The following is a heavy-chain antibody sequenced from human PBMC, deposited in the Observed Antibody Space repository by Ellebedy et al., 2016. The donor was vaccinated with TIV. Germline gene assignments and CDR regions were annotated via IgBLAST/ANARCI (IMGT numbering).Heavy chain of an antibody. Sequence: SETLSLTXAVYGGSVSGYYWSWIRQPPGKGLEWIGEINHSGSTNYNPSLKSRVTISVDTSKNQFSLKLSSVTAADTAVYYCARGLARHIVVVTAIPRGLYNWFDPWGQGTLVTVSS. D-gene: IGHD2-21*02. CDR1: GGSVSGYY. CDR2: INHSGST. J-gene: IGHJ5*02. CDR3: ARGLARHIVVVTAIPRGLYNWFDP. V-gene: IGHV4-34*01.